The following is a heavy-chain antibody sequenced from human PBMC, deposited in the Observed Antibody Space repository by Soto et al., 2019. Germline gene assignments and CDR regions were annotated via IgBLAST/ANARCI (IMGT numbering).Heavy chain of an antibody. J-gene: IGHJ4*02. Sequence: GASVKVSFKACGDTFTANYIHWLRQAPGQGFEWMGWINPKSGGTKYPQKFQGRVTMTRDTSLSTVYMTLTRLTSDDTAVYYCARDLAKGGGSAGFDYWGQGTLVTVSS. V-gene: IGHV1-2*02. D-gene: IGHD1-26*01. CDR1: GDTFTANY. CDR2: INPKSGGT. CDR3: ARDLAKGGGSAGFDY.